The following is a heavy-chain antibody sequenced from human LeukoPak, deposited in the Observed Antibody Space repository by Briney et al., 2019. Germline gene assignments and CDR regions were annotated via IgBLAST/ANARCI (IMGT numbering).Heavy chain of an antibody. CDR1: GYTFTNYA. J-gene: IGHJ3*02. CDR2: ISAYNGNT. Sequence: ASVKVSCKASGYTFTNYAMNWVRQAPGQGLEWMGWISAYNGNTELAQKFQGRVTLATDASTSIAYVELRSLTSDDTAVYFCARGGSRSRRGDDAFDIWGQGTMVTVPS. D-gene: IGHD3-10*01. CDR3: ARGGSRSRRGDDAFDI. V-gene: IGHV1-18*01.